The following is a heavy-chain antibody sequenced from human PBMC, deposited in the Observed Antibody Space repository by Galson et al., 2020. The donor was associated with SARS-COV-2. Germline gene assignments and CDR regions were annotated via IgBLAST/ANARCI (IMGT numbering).Heavy chain of an antibody. J-gene: IGHJ3*02. CDR3: ATATIVRGVGGYYLRNDAFDI. V-gene: IGHV3-15*04. CDR2: IESKTDGETT. Sequence: GESLKISCAASGFNFSHAWMSWVRQAPGKGLEWVGRIESKTDGETTDYAAPVKGRFTIPRDDSKNTMYVQMNSLKTEDTAVYYCATATIVRGVGGYYLRNDAFDIWGQGTMVTVSS. CDR1: GFNFSHAW. D-gene: IGHD3-22*01.